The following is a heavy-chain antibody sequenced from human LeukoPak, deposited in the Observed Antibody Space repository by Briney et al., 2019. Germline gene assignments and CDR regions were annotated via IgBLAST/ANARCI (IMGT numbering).Heavy chain of an antibody. J-gene: IGHJ4*02. Sequence: GGSLRLSCSVSGFTFSTYVMHWVRQAPGKGLEYVSAISSNGDHTYYADSVKGSFTISRDNSKNTLYLQMSSLRADDTAVNYCVRGTGYWGQGTLVTVSS. V-gene: IGHV3-64D*06. CDR1: GFTFSTYV. CDR3: VRGTGY. CDR2: ISSNGDHT.